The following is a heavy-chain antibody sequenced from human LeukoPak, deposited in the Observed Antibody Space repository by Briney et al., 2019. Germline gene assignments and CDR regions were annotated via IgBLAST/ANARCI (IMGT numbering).Heavy chain of an antibody. D-gene: IGHD3-10*01. CDR2: TYYRSRWYN. CDR1: GDSVSSKSVA. V-gene: IGHV6-1*01. Sequence: SQTLSLTCAISGDSVSSKSVAWNWIRQSPSRGLEWLGRTYYRSRWYNEYAASVKSRININPDTSNNQFSLQLNSVTPEDTAVYYCASLPYGSGKSFDLWGRGTLVTVSS. CDR3: ASLPYGSGKSFDL. J-gene: IGHJ2*01.